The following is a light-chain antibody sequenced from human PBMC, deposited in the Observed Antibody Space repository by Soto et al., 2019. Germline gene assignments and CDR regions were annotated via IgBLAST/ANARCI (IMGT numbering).Light chain of an antibody. Sequence: QSVLTQPPSASWTPGQRVTISCFGSSSNIGSNTVNWYQQLPGTAPKLLIFSNNQRPSGVPDRFSGSRSGTSASLAITGLQSGDEANYYCAAWDDSLKAVLFGGGTKLTVL. J-gene: IGLJ3*02. CDR2: SNN. CDR1: SSNIGSNT. V-gene: IGLV1-44*01. CDR3: AAWDDSLKAVL.